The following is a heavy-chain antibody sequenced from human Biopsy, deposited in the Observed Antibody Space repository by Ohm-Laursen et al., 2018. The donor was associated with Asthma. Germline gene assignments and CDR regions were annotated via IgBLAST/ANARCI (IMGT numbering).Heavy chain of an antibody. D-gene: IGHD2-21*02. CDR3: ARGVDRVTGLLDHFDS. CDR1: GGSINNFY. J-gene: IGHJ4*02. V-gene: IGHV4-59*07. Sequence: PSDTLSLTCTVSGGSINNFYWSWIRQPPGKGLESIGHVYYSGSTNYNPSLKSRVTISIDASKNQFSLKLTSVTAADTAVYYCARGVDRVTGLLDHFDSWGQVTLVTVSS. CDR2: VYYSGST.